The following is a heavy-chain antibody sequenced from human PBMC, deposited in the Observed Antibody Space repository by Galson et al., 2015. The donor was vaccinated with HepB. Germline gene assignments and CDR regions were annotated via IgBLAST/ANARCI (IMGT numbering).Heavy chain of an antibody. CDR1: GFTVSSNY. J-gene: IGHJ4*02. CDR3: AREDADIAAMTLDH. Sequence: SLRLSCAASGFTVSSNYMSWVRQAPGKGLEWVSVIYSGGSTYYADSVKGRFTISRDNSKNTLYLQMNSLRAEETAVYYCAREDADIAAMTLDHWGQGTLVTVSS. D-gene: IGHD6-25*01. CDR2: IYSGGST. V-gene: IGHV3-66*01.